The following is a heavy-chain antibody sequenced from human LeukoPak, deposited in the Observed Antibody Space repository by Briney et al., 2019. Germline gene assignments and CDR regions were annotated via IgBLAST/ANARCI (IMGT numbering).Heavy chain of an antibody. Sequence: SETLSLTCAVSGGSISSSNWWSWVRQPPGKGLEWIGEIYHSGSTNYNPSLKSRVTISVDKSKNQFSLKLSSVTAADTAVYYCARPDAYYYYGMDVWGQGTTVTVSS. CDR1: GGSISSSNW. J-gene: IGHJ6*02. CDR2: IYHSGST. V-gene: IGHV4-4*02. CDR3: ARPDAYYYYGMDV.